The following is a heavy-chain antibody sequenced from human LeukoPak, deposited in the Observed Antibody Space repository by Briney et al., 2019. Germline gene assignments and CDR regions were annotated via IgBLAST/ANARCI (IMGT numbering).Heavy chain of an antibody. J-gene: IGHJ4*02. CDR1: GFTFSSYA. Sequence: TGGSLRLSCAASGFTFSSYAMSWVRQAPGKGLKWVSAISGSGGSTYYAGSVKGRFTISRDNSKNTLYLQMNSLRAEDTAVYCCAKTGYDYIWGSYRPTFFDYWGQGTLVTVSS. V-gene: IGHV3-23*01. D-gene: IGHD3-16*02. CDR3: AKTGYDYIWGSYRPTFFDY. CDR2: ISGSGGST.